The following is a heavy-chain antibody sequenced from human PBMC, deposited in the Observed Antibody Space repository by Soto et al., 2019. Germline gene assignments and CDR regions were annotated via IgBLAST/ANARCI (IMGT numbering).Heavy chain of an antibody. J-gene: IGHJ4*02. V-gene: IGHV1-69*13. Sequence: SVKVSCKASGGTFSSYAISWVRQAPGQGLEWMGGIIPIFGTANYAQKFQGRVTITADESTSTAYMELSSLRSEDTAVYYCAGDRDSNYAPFDYWGQGTLVTVSS. CDR3: AGDRDSNYAPFDY. CDR2: IIPIFGTA. D-gene: IGHD4-4*01. CDR1: GGTFSSYA.